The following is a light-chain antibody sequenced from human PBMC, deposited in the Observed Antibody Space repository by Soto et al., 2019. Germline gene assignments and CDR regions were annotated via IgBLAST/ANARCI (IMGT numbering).Light chain of an antibody. Sequence: QSVLTQPASVSASPGQSIAISCTGTSSDVGDYNYVSWYQQRPGKVPKVIIYDVSNRPSGVSYRFSGTKSGNTASLTVSGLQAEDEADYYCCSYTRSGTLIFGTGTKVTVL. J-gene: IGLJ1*01. CDR1: SSDVGDYNY. CDR3: CSYTRSGTLI. CDR2: DVS. V-gene: IGLV2-14*01.